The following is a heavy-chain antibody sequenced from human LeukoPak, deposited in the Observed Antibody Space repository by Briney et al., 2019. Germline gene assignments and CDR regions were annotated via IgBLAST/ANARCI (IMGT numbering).Heavy chain of an antibody. D-gene: IGHD3-10*01. J-gene: IGHJ5*02. V-gene: IGHV3-21*01. CDR2: ISSSSSYI. CDR3: ALDYYGSGTDNWFDP. Sequence: GSLRLSCAASGFTFSSYSMNWGRQAPGNGLELGSSISSSSSYIYYADSVKGRFTISRDNAKNSLYLQMNSLRAEDTAVYYCALDYYGSGTDNWFDPWGQGTLVTVSS. CDR1: GFTFSSYS.